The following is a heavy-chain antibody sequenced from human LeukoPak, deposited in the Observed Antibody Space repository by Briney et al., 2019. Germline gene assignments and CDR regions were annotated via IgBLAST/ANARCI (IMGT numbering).Heavy chain of an antibody. CDR2: INHSGST. J-gene: IGHJ5*02. D-gene: IGHD3-22*01. CDR1: GGSFSGYY. Sequence: SETLSLTCAVYGGSFSGYYWSWIRQPPGKGLEWIGEINHSGSTNYNPSLKSRVTISVDTSKNQFSLKLSSVTAADTAVYYCARGTSSGYYEGNWFNPWGQGTLVTVSS. CDR3: ARGTSSGYYEGNWFNP. V-gene: IGHV4-34*01.